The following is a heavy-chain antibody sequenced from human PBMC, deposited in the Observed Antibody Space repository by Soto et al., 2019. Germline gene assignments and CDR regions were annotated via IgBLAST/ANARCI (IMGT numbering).Heavy chain of an antibody. CDR3: ARHESAGQQQLVRGSWFDP. Sequence: QLQLQESGPGLVKPSETLSLTCTVSGGSISSSSYYWGWIRQPPGKGLEWIVSIYYSGSTYYNPSLKSRVNISGDTSKNQFSLKLSSVTAADTAVYYCARHESAGQQQLVRGSWFDPWGQGPLVTVSS. CDR2: IYYSGST. V-gene: IGHV4-39*01. CDR1: GGSISSSSYY. D-gene: IGHD6-13*01. J-gene: IGHJ5*02.